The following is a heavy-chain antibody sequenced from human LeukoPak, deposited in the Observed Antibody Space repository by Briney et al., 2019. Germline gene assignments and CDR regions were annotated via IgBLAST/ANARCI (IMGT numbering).Heavy chain of an antibody. J-gene: IGHJ4*02. CDR1: GITLSNYG. Sequence: PGGSLRLSCAVSGITLSNYGMTWVRQAPGKGLEWVAGISGSGGGTHYADSVKGRFTISRDNPKNTLHLQMNSLRAEDTAVYFCAKRGVVVRVILVGFHKEAYYFDYWGQGTLVTVSS. CDR2: ISGSGGGT. CDR3: AKRGVVVRVILVGFHKEAYYFDY. D-gene: IGHD3-10*01. V-gene: IGHV3-23*01.